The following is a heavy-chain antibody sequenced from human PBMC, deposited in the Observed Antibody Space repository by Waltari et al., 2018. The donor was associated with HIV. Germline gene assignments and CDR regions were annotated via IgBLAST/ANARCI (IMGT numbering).Heavy chain of an antibody. D-gene: IGHD3-22*01. CDR3: AREYYDSSAYRGFDH. CDR1: GFTFYSYP. CDR2: FSSDGSSR. J-gene: IGHJ4*02. V-gene: IGHV3-30*04. Sequence: QVQLVESGGGVVQPGKSLRLSCAASGFTFYSYPVHWVRQAPGKGLEWWAMFSSDGSSRDYAASVRGRFTISRDNSMNTLFLQMNSLRPEDTAVYYCAREYYDSSAYRGFDHWGPGTLVTVSS.